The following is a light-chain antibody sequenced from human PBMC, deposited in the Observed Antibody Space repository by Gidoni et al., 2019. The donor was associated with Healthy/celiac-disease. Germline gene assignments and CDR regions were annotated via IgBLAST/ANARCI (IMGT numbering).Light chain of an antibody. CDR2: EVS. CDR3: SSYAGSNIV. Sequence: QSALTQPPSASASPGQSATISCTGTSSDVGGYNYVSWYQQHPGKAPKLMIYEVSKRPSGVPDRFSGSKSGNTASLTVSGLQAEDEADYYCSSYAGSNIVFGGGTKLTVL. J-gene: IGLJ2*01. CDR1: SSDVGGYNY. V-gene: IGLV2-8*01.